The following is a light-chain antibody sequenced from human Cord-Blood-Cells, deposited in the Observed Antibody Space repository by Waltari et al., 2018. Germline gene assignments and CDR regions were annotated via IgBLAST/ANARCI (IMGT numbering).Light chain of an antibody. J-gene: IGKJ3*01. V-gene: IGKV1-12*01. Sequence: DIQMPQSRSSVSASVDDRVTITCRSSQGIRSLLVWYQQKQGQAPKLLLYAASSLQSRVPSRFSGREAETDFTLTFSSLQPEDFATYYCQQANSFPVPFGPGTKVDIK. CDR3: QQANSFPVP. CDR2: AAS. CDR1: QGIRSL.